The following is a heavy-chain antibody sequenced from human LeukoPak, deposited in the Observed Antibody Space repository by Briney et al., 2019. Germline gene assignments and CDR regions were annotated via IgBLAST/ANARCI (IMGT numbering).Heavy chain of an antibody. CDR1: GGSISNVDYY. Sequence: SETLDLTCTVSGGSISNVDYYLSWIRQPPGKGLEGIGYIYYSGSTYYNPSLKSRVTISVDTSKHQFSLKLSSVTAADTAVYYCASESTLGSGGVDVWGKGTTVTVSS. D-gene: IGHD2-15*01. CDR3: ASESTLGSGGVDV. CDR2: IYYSGST. V-gene: IGHV4-30-4*01. J-gene: IGHJ6*04.